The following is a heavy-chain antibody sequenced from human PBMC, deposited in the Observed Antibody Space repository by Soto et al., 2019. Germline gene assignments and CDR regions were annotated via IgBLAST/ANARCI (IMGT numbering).Heavy chain of an antibody. V-gene: IGHV3-33*08. CDR2: IYYDGVNK. CDR3: ARDPDKVAPIFDY. Sequence: GGSLRLPCTASGFTFGAYGIHWVRQAPGKGLEWVAVIYYDGVNKYYADSVNGRFTISRDTSKNTVYLQMNGLRAEDTAVYYCARDPDKVAPIFDYWGQGTLVTVSS. J-gene: IGHJ4*02. CDR1: GFTFGAYG. D-gene: IGHD5-12*01.